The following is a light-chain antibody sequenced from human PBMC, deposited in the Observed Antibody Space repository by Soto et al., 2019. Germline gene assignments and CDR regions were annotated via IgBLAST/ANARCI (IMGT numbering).Light chain of an antibody. V-gene: IGKV3-15*01. CDR2: GAS. CDR3: QQYNTWLCT. J-gene: IGKJ1*01. CDR1: QSINTH. Sequence: EVVMTQSPATLSVSPGERVTLSCRASQSINTHLAWYQQKPGQAPRLLIHGASTRATGIPARFSGSGFGTEFILTISSLQSEDFAVYYCQQYNTWLCTFGQGTKVEIQ.